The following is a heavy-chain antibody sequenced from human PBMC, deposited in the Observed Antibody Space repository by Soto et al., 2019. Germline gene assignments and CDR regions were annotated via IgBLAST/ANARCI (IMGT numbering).Heavy chain of an antibody. CDR1: VGSISSSSYY. Sequence: SETLSLTCTFSVGSISSSSYYWGWIRQPPGKGLEWIGSIYYSGSTYYNPSLKSRVTISVDTSKNQFSLKLSSVTAADTAVYYCARQWSDYWGQGTLVTVSS. V-gene: IGHV4-39*01. CDR2: IYYSGST. D-gene: IGHD2-8*01. J-gene: IGHJ4*02. CDR3: ARQWSDY.